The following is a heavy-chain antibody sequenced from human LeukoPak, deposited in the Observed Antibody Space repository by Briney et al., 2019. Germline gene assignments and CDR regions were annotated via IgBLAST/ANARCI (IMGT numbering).Heavy chain of an antibody. CDR2: ISYDGRNK. J-gene: IGHJ4*02. Sequence: PGGSLRLSCAASGFSFSSYGMHWVRQAPGKGLEWVAVISYDGRNKYYADSVKGRFTISRDTSKNTLYLQMNSLRAEDTAVYYCAPDPNKWLRNYWGQGTLVTVSS. CDR3: APDPNKWLRNY. CDR1: GFSFSSYG. D-gene: IGHD5-12*01. V-gene: IGHV3-30*03.